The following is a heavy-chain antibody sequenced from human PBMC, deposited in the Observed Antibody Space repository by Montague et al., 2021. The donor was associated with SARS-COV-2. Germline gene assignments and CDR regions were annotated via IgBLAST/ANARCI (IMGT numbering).Heavy chain of an antibody. CDR2: IYYSGST. J-gene: IGHJ4*02. D-gene: IGHD2/OR15-2a*01. CDR3: ARDLPPSRPRNPV. CDR1: GGSISSYY. V-gene: IGHV4-59*01. Sequence: SETLSLTCTVSGGSISSYYWSWIRQPPGKGLEWIGYIYYSGSTNYNPSLKSRVTISVDTSKNQFSLRLSSVTAADTAVYYCARDLPPSRPRNPVWGQGTLVIVSS.